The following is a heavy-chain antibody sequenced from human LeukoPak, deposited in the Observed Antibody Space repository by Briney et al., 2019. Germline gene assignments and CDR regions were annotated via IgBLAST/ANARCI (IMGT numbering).Heavy chain of an antibody. CDR3: ARDRRDALDA. Sequence: SETLSLTCTVSGGSIRNYFWSWIRQPPGKGLECIAYFYYSDSTNYNPSLKSRVTVSVDTSKNQFSLKLSSVTAADTALYYCARDRRDALDAWGQGTMVMVSS. CDR1: GGSIRNYF. J-gene: IGHJ3*01. CDR2: FYYSDST. V-gene: IGHV4-59*01.